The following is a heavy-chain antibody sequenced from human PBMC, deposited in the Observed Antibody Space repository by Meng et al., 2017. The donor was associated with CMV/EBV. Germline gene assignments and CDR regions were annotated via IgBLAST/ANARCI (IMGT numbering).Heavy chain of an antibody. CDR2: IKQDGNEK. V-gene: IGHV3-7*01. CDR1: GFTFSSYW. J-gene: IGHJ4*02. CDR3: ARDMVVPATASYYFDY. Sequence: GESLKISCAASGFTFSSYWMSWVRQAPGKGLEWVANIKQDGNEKYYVDSVKGRFTISRDNAKNSLYLQMNSLRAEDTAVYYCARDMVVPATASYYFDYWGQGTLVTVSS. D-gene: IGHD2-2*01.